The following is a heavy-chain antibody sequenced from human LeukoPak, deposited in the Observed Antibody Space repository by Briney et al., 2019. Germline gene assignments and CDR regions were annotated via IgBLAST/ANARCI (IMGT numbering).Heavy chain of an antibody. CDR1: GYTFTSYD. J-gene: IGHJ4*02. Sequence: AASVKVSCEASGYTFTSYDINWVRQATGQGLEWMGWMNPNSGNTGYAQKFQGRVTMTRNTSISTAYMELSSLRSEDTAVYYCARGHLWFGDPITYWGQGTLVTVSS. D-gene: IGHD3-10*01. CDR3: ARGHLWFGDPITY. V-gene: IGHV1-8*01. CDR2: MNPNSGNT.